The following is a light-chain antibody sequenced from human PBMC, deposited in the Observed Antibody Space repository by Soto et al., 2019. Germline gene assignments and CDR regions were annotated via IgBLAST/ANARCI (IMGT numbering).Light chain of an antibody. CDR3: QQSYSSPPT. CDR2: AAS. Sequence: DIEMTQTPSSLSASVEERVIITCRASQSISSNLNWYQQKPGQAPKLLIFAASTLQTGVPSRFSGSRSGPDFTLTISSLQPEDFATYYCQQSYSSPPTFGQGTKVDI. V-gene: IGKV1-39*01. CDR1: QSISSN. J-gene: IGKJ1*01.